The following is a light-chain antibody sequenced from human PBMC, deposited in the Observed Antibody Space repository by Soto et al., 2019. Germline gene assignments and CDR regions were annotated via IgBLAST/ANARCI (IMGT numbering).Light chain of an antibody. CDR3: TSYTSTSTYV. Sequence: QSVLTQPASVSGSPGQSITISRTGTSSDVGGYHYVSWYQQHPGKAPKLMIYEVSNRPSGVSNRFSGSKSGNTASLTISGLHAEDEADYYCTSYTSTSTYVFGTGTKVTVL. V-gene: IGLV2-14*01. CDR1: SSDVGGYHY. J-gene: IGLJ1*01. CDR2: EVS.